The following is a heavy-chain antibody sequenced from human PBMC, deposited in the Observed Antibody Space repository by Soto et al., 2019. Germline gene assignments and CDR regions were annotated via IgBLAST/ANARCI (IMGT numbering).Heavy chain of an antibody. J-gene: IGHJ4*02. CDR3: ARPNSSSWYYLAY. Sequence: SETLSLTCTVSGGCISSSNYYWGWIRQPPGKGLEWIGSIYYSGSTYYNPSLKSRVTISVDTSKNQFSLKLSSVTAADTAVYYCARPNSSSWYYLAYWGQGSLVTVSS. D-gene: IGHD6-13*01. CDR2: IYYSGST. CDR1: GGCISSSNYY. V-gene: IGHV4-39*01.